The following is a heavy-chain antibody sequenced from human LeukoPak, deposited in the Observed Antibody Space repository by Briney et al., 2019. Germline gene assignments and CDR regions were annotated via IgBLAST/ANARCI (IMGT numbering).Heavy chain of an antibody. CDR1: GGSFSGYY. Sequence: SETLSLTCAVYGGSFSGYYWSWIRQPPGKGLEWIGEINHSGSTNYNSSLKSRVTISVDTSKNQFSLKLSSVTAADTAVYYCASYQRHNWNYWGQGTLVTVSS. J-gene: IGHJ4*02. V-gene: IGHV4-34*01. CDR2: INHSGST. D-gene: IGHD1-20*01. CDR3: ASYQRHNWNY.